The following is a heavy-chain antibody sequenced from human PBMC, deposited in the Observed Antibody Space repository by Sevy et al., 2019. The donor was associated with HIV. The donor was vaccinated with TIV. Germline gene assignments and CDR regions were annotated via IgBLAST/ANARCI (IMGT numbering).Heavy chain of an antibody. J-gene: IGHJ6*02. V-gene: IGHV3-30*18. Sequence: GGSLRLSCAAFGFTFSGFGMHWVRQAPGKGLEWVALISYDGSNKYYADSVKGRFIISRDKSKNTLYLQMNSLRGEDTAVYYCAKDQGAHYYYGMDVWGQGTTVTVSS. CDR2: ISYDGSNK. CDR3: AKDQGAHYYYGMDV. CDR1: GFTFSGFG.